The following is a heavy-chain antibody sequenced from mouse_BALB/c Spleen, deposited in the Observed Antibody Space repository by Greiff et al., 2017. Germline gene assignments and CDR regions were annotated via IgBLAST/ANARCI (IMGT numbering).Heavy chain of an antibody. CDR3: AREGIYYGSRRAMDY. V-gene: IGHV1S130*01. D-gene: IGHD1-1*01. Sequence: QVQLKQSGSVLVRPGASVKLSCKASGYTFTSSWMHWAKQRPGQGLEWIGEIHPNSGNTNYNEKFKGKATLTVDTSSSTAYVDLSSLTSEDSAVYYCAREGIYYGSRRAMDYWGQGTSVTVSS. CDR2: IHPNSGNT. J-gene: IGHJ4*01. CDR1: GYTFTSSW.